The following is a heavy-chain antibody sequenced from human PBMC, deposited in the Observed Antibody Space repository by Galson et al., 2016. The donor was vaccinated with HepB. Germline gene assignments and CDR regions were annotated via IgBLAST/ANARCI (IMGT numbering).Heavy chain of an antibody. D-gene: IGHD2-2*01. Sequence: SLRLSCAASGFTFSSYAMNWVRQAPGKGLEWVSAISGSGSSTYYADSVKGRFTISRDKSSNTLYLQMNSLGAEDTALYFCAKCRSSDSTSCPNYWGQGTLVTVSS. CDR3: AKCRSSDSTSCPNY. V-gene: IGHV3-23*01. CDR2: ISGSGSST. J-gene: IGHJ4*02. CDR1: GFTFSSYA.